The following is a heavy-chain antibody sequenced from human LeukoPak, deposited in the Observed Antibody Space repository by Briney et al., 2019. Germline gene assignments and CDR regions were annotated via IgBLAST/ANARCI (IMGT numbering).Heavy chain of an antibody. J-gene: IGHJ4*02. CDR2: ILYSGST. D-gene: IGHD3-22*01. CDR1: GGSISSSSYY. CDR3: ARHLGSDIMKIVVVSSPFDS. Sequence: SETLSLTCTVSGGSISSSSYYWGWIRQPPGKGLEWIGSILYSGSTFYNPSLKSRVTISVDVSKNEFSLKLRSVTAADTSVYYCARHLGSDIMKIVVVSSPFDSWGQGNLVTVSS. V-gene: IGHV4-39*01.